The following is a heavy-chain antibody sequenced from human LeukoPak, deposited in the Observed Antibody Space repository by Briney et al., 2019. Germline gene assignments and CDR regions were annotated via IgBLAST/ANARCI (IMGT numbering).Heavy chain of an antibody. CDR3: ARDARTVTTLFDY. Sequence: GGSLRLSCAASGFTFSSYSMNWVRQAPGKGLEWVSSISGSSSYIYYADSVKGRFTISRDNAKNSLYLQMNSLRAEDTAVYYCARDARTVTTLFDYWGQGTLVTVSS. V-gene: IGHV3-21*01. J-gene: IGHJ4*02. CDR1: GFTFSSYS. D-gene: IGHD4-17*01. CDR2: ISGSSSYI.